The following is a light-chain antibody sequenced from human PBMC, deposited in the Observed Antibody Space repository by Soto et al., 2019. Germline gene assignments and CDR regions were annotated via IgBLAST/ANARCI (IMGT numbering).Light chain of an antibody. CDR3: QQRNTFPPFCT. CDR2: GAS. Sequence: EIVLTQSPVTLSVSPGERVTLSCRASQRLSSNLAWYQQRPGQAPRLLIYGASIRATDIPARFIGSGSGTEFTLTISRLQSEDFATYFCQQRNTFPPFCTVGPGTKVDIK. J-gene: IGKJ3*01. V-gene: IGKV3-15*01. CDR1: QRLSSN.